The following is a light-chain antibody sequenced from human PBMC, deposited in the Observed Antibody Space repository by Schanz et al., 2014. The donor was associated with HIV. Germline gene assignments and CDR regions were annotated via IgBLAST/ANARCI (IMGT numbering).Light chain of an antibody. V-gene: IGLV1-44*01. CDR1: TSNIGSNT. CDR3: AAWDDSLNGVV. CDR2: GDN. Sequence: QSVLTQPPSTSETPGQRVSISCSGSTSNIGSNTVTWYQQLPGTAPKLLIFGDNHRPSGVPDRFSGSKSGTSASLAISGLQSEDEADYYCAAWDDSLNGVVFGGGTKLTVL. J-gene: IGLJ2*01.